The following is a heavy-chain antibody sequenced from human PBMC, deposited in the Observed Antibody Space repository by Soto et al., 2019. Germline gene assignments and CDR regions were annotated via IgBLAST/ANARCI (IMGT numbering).Heavy chain of an antibody. CDR1: GFSLSTSGVG. J-gene: IGHJ4*02. CDR2: IYWDDDK. CDR3: AHRRRGVPQWYYGDFDY. V-gene: IGHV2-5*02. D-gene: IGHD3-10*01. Sequence: QITLKESGPTLVKPTQTLTLTCTFSGFSLSTSGVGVGWIRQPPGKALEWLAIIYWDDDKRYSPALRSRLTITKDTPKNQVVLTMTKVDPVDTATYFCAHRRRGVPQWYYGDFDYWGQGTLVTVSS.